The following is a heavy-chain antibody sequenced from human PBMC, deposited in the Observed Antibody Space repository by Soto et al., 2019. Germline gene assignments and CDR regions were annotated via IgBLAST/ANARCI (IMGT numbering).Heavy chain of an antibody. Sequence: EVQLVESGGGLVQPGGSLRLSCAASGFTFSRYWMHFVRQAPAEGLVWVSGISTEGSTTRYVDSVKGRFTIFRDNVKNNGYLQMSRVRAEATAVYYRAKDDCFVVGISRSFDIWGQVTVVTASS. CDR3: AKDDCFVVGISRSFDI. CDR1: GFTFSRYW. CDR2: ISTEGSTT. D-gene: IGHD2-15*01. V-gene: IGHV3-74*01. J-gene: IGHJ3*02.